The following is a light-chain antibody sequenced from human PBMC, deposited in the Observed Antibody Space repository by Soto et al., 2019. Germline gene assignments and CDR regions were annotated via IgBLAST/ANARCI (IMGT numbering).Light chain of an antibody. CDR3: QQRSNWLT. CDR1: QSVSSY. Sequence: IVLTQSPATLSLSPGDRATLSCRSSQSVSSYLAWYQQKRGQAPRLLIYAASIRATGIPARFSGSGSGTFFTLTISSLEPEYFAVYYCQQRSNWLTFGGGTKVEIK. J-gene: IGKJ4*01. V-gene: IGKV3-11*01. CDR2: AAS.